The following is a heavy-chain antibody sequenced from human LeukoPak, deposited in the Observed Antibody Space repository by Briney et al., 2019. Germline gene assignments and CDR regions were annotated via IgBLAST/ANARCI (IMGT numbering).Heavy chain of an antibody. CDR1: GYIFTGYY. CDR2: INPNSCGT. D-gene: IGHD1-26*01. CDR3: ARAGNRGSHDHIGY. V-gene: IGHV1-2*02. Sequence: ASVKVSCKASGYIFTGYYMQWVRQAPGQGLECVGWINPNSCGTNYAQKFQGRVTMTRDTSISTAYMELSRLRSDDTAVYYCARAGNRGSHDHIGYWGQGTLVTVSS. J-gene: IGHJ4*02.